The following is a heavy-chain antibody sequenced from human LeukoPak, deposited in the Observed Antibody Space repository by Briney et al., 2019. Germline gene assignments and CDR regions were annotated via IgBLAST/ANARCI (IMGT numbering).Heavy chain of an antibody. J-gene: IGHJ4*02. CDR3: ARWYSSGWYSDY. CDR1: GFSFSTYS. CDR2: VSGTSEYI. Sequence: GGSLRLSCAASGFSFSTYSMIWVRQAPGKGLEWVSSVSGTSEYIYYADSVRGRFTISRDNAKNTVYLQMNSLRAEDTAVYYCARWYSSGWYSDYWGQGTLVTVSS. D-gene: IGHD6-19*01. V-gene: IGHV3-21*06.